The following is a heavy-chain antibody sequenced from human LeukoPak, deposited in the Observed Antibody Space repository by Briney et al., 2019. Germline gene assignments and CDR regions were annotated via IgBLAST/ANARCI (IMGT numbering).Heavy chain of an antibody. CDR2: LYYNGRT. J-gene: IGHJ4*02. V-gene: IGHV4-39*01. Sequence: SETLSLTCTVSGGSLSSGYYYWGWIRQPPGKALEWIGSLYYNGRTYYNASLQSRITISVDTSKNQFSLRVNSVTAADTAIYYCARFYYGSATYVSNFGYWGQGTLVTVSS. CDR3: ARFYYGSATYVSNFGY. CDR1: GGSLSSGYYY. D-gene: IGHD3-10*01.